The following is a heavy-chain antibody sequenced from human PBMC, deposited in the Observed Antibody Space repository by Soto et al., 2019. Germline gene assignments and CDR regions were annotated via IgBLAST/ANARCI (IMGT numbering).Heavy chain of an antibody. CDR3: ARNPQHDWLLGKVNWFDP. Sequence: PSETLSLTCAVSGGSISSSNWWSWVRQPPGKGLEWIGEIYHSGSTNYNPSLKSRVTISVDKSKNQFSLKLSSVTAADTAVYYCARNPQHDWLLGKVNWFDPWGQGTLVTVS. V-gene: IGHV4-4*02. CDR2: IYHSGST. J-gene: IGHJ5*02. CDR1: GGSISSSNW. D-gene: IGHD3-9*01.